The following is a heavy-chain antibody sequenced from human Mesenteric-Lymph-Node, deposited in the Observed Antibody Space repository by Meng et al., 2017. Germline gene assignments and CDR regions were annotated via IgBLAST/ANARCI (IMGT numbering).Heavy chain of an antibody. D-gene: IGHD1-1*01. Sequence: ASVKVSCKASGYTFTGYYMHWVRQAPGQGLAWMGRINPNSGGTNYAQKFQGRVTMTRDTSISTAYMELSRLRSDETAVYYCAREGAVQGYYWGQGTLVTVSS. CDR3: AREGAVQGYY. J-gene: IGHJ4*02. CDR2: INPNSGGT. CDR1: GYTFTGYY. V-gene: IGHV1-2*06.